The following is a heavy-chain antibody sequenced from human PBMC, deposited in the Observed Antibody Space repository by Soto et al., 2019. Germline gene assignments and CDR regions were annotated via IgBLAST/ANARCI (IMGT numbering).Heavy chain of an antibody. CDR1: GFTFTSSA. CDR2: IVVGSGNT. V-gene: IGHV1-58*01. J-gene: IGHJ6*02. CDR3: AAPRRGYYYYYGMDV. Sequence: RASVKVSCKASGFTFTSSAVQWVRQARGQRLEWIGWIVVGSGNTNYAQKFQERVTITRDMSTSTAYMELSSLRSEDTAVYYCAAPRRGYYYYYGMDVWGQGTTVTVSS.